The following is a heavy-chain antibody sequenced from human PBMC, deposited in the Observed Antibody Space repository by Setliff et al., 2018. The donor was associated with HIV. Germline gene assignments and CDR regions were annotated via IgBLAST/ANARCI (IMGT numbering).Heavy chain of an antibody. CDR1: KFTFSFYS. CDR3: ARANVGVVTDY. Sequence: GESLKISCVASKFTFSFYSMTWVRQSPGKGLEWVANINQDGSEMSYVRSVKGRFTISRDNAKNSLYLQMFDLRAEDTALYYCARANVGVVTDYWGQGTLVTVS. CDR2: INQDGSEM. J-gene: IGHJ4*02. D-gene: IGHD2-21*02. V-gene: IGHV3-7*03.